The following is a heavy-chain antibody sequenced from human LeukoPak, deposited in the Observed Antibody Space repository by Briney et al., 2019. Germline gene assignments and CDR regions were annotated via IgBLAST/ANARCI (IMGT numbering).Heavy chain of an antibody. CDR1: GGSISSYS. CDR2: IYTSGST. CDR3: ARWNPNWFDP. Sequence: SETLSLTCTVSGGSISSYSWSWIRQPAGKGLEWIGRIYTSGSTNYNPSLKSRVTVSLDTSKNHFSLRLSSVTAADTAVYYCARWNPNWFDPWGQGTLGTVSS. J-gene: IGHJ5*02. D-gene: IGHD1-1*01. V-gene: IGHV4-4*07.